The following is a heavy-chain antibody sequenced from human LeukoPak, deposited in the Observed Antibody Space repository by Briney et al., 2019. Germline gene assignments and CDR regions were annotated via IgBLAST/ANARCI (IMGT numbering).Heavy chain of an antibody. Sequence: NPGGSLRLSCAASGFTFSSYSMNWVRQAPGKGLEWVSSISSSSSYIYYADSVKGRFTISRDNAKNSLYLQMNSLRAEDTAVYYCARIPPTAGYYFDYWGQGTLVTVSS. CDR2: ISSSSSYI. CDR3: ARIPPTAGYYFDY. CDR1: GFTFSSYS. J-gene: IGHJ4*02. V-gene: IGHV3-21*01. D-gene: IGHD6-19*01.